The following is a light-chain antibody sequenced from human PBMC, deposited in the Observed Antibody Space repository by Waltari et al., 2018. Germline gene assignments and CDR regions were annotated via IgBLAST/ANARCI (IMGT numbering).Light chain of an antibody. Sequence: DIVMTQSPDPLAVSLGERPTINCNSSQNVLYSSNNKNYLAWYQQKPGQPPKLLIYWASTRESGVPDRFSGSGSGTDFTLTISRLQAEDVAVYYCQQYYSFPVTFGGGTKVEIK. CDR1: QNVLYSSNNKNY. V-gene: IGKV4-1*01. CDR3: QQYYSFPVT. CDR2: WAS. J-gene: IGKJ4*01.